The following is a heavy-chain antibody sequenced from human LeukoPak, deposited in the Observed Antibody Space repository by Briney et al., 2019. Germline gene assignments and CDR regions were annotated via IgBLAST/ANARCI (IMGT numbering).Heavy chain of an antibody. J-gene: IGHJ4*02. CDR3: AKGGHYSFFDY. D-gene: IGHD4-11*01. V-gene: IGHV3-23*01. Sequence: GGSLRLSCAASGFTFSSHAMSWVRQAPGKGLEWVSTISDSGGSTYYVDSVKGRFTISRDNSKNTLYLQMSSLRAEDTGIYYCAKGGHYSFFDYWGQGTLVTVSS. CDR2: ISDSGGST. CDR1: GFTFSSHA.